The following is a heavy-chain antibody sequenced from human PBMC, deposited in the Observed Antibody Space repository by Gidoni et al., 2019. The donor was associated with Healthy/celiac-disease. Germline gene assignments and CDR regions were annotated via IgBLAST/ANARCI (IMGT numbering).Heavy chain of an antibody. Sequence: GRFTISRDNAKNSLYLQMNSLRAEDTAVYYCARDREYYGSGSSTLPGDAFDIWGQGTMVTVSS. D-gene: IGHD3-10*01. V-gene: IGHV3-11*06. J-gene: IGHJ3*02. CDR3: ARDREYYGSGSSTLPGDAFDI.